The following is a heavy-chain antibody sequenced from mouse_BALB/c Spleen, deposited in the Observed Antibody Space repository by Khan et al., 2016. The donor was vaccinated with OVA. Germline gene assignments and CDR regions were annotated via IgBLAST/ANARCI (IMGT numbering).Heavy chain of an antibody. Sequence: QIQLVQSGPELKKPGETVRISCKASGYTFTTAGIQWVQKMPGKGLKWIGWINTHSGVPKYAEDFKGRFAFSLEISVNTAYLQITNLKNEATAKYFCAGGGAAYYRNDGGAMEYWGQGTSVTVSS. V-gene: IGHV9-4*02. J-gene: IGHJ4*01. CDR2: INTHSGVP. D-gene: IGHD2-12*01. CDR3: AGGGAAYYRNDGGAMEY. CDR1: GYTFTTAG.